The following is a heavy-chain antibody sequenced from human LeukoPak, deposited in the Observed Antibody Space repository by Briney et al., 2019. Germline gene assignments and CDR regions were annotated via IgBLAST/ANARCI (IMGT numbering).Heavy chain of an antibody. V-gene: IGHV3-33*01. J-gene: IGHJ5*02. CDR1: GFTFSSYG. CDR2: IWYDGSNK. D-gene: IGHD1-26*01. CDR3: SRYTTYSLYYFDP. Sequence: GGSLRLSCAASGFTFSSYGMHWVGQAPGKGLEGVAVIWYDGSNKYYEDSVKGGFTISIDNSNIPLYLQMNSLRAEDTAVYYCSRYTTYSLYYFDPWGQGTLVTVSS.